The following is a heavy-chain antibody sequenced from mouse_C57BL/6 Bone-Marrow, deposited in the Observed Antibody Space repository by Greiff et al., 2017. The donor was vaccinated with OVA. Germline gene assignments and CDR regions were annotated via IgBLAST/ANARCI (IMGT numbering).Heavy chain of an antibody. CDR1: GYTFTSYW. CDR3: AKDYYGSSYFDY. V-gene: IGHV1-7*01. Sequence: VQLQQSGAELAKPGASVKLSCKASGYTFTSYWMHWVKQRPGQGLEWIGYINPSSGYTKYNQKFKDKATLTADKSSSTAYMLLSSLTYEDSAVYYGAKDYYGSSYFDYWGQGTTLTVSS. D-gene: IGHD1-1*01. CDR2: INPSSGYT. J-gene: IGHJ2*01.